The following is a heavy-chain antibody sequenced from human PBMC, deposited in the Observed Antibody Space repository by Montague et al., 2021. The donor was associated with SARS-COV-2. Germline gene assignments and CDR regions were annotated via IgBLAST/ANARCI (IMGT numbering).Heavy chain of an antibody. D-gene: IGHD3-22*01. CDR3: ARDSPVVITISSWNYYGMDV. CDR2: IKQDGSEK. J-gene: IGHJ6*02. CDR1: GFTFSSYW. V-gene: IGHV3-7*03. Sequence: SLRLSCAASGFTFSSYWMSWVRQAPGKGLEWVANIKQDGSEKYYVDSVKGRFTISRDNAKNSLYLQMTSLRAEDTAVYYCARDSPVVITISSWNYYGMDVWGQGTTVTVSS.